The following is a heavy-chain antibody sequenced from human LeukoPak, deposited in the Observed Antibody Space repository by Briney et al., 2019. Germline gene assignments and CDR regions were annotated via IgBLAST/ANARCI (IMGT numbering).Heavy chain of an antibody. CDR3: ATTVTLDY. Sequence: GGSLRLSCAASGFTFNSYVMSWVCQAPGKGLEWVSAINGGGGNTYYADSVKGRFTISRDNSKNLVYLQMNSLRADDTAVYYCATTVTLDYWGQGTLVTVSS. V-gene: IGHV3-23*01. CDR2: INGGGGNT. J-gene: IGHJ4*02. D-gene: IGHD4-17*01. CDR1: GFTFNSYV.